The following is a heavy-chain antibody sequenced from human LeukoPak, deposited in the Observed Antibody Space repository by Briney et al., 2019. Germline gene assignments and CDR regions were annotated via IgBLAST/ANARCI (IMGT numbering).Heavy chain of an antibody. CDR3: ARLFCSGGRCDSRFDY. J-gene: IGHJ4*02. CDR1: GFTFTTFW. Sequence: QPGGSLRLSCAASGFTFTTFWMSWVRQAPGKGLEWVANINQDGSQMFYVDSVKGRFTMSRDNAKNSLCPQMNSLRADDTAIYYCARLFCSGGRCDSRFDYWGQGTLVAVSS. V-gene: IGHV3-7*05. CDR2: INQDGSQM. D-gene: IGHD2-15*01.